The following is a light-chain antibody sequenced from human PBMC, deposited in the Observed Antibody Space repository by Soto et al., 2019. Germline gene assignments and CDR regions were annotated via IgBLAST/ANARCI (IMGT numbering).Light chain of an antibody. CDR1: QSVSSSY. CDR3: QQYSNSAWT. J-gene: IGKJ1*01. CDR2: GAS. Sequence: EIVLTQSPGTLSLSPGERATLSCRASQSVSSSYLGWYQQKPGQAPRLLIFGASSRATGIPDRFSGSGSESDFTLTITRLEREDFAVYYCQQYSNSAWTFGQGTRVEIK. V-gene: IGKV3-20*01.